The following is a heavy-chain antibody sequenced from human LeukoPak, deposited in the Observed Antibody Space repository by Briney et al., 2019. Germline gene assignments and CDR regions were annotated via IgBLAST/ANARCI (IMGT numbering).Heavy chain of an antibody. J-gene: IGHJ4*02. CDR2: IKQDGSEK. V-gene: IGHV3-7*03. CDR1: AFTFSSYW. Sequence: PGGSLRLSCAASAFTFSSYWMSWVRQAPGKGLEWEANIKQDGSEKYYVDSVKGRFTISRDNAKNSLYLQMNSLRAEDTAVYYCATGRQLGYWGQGTLVTVSS. D-gene: IGHD1-26*01. CDR3: ATGRQLGY.